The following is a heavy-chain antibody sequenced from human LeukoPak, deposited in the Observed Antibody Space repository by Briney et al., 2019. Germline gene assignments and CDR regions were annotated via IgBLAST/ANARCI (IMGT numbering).Heavy chain of an antibody. Sequence: ASVKVSCKASGYTFTSYAINWVRQAPGQGLEYMEWINTNTGNPTFAQGFAGRFVFSLDTSVSTAYLQISSLKAEDTAVYYCAAAGSNGFDYWGQGTLVTVSS. CDR2: INTNTGNP. V-gene: IGHV7-4-1*02. D-gene: IGHD6-13*01. CDR1: GYTFTSYA. CDR3: AAAGSNGFDY. J-gene: IGHJ4*02.